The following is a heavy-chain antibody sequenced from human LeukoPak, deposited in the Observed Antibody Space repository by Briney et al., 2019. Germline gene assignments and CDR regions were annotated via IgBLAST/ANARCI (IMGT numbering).Heavy chain of an antibody. CDR3: ARDLSAAPYDAFDI. J-gene: IGHJ3*02. D-gene: IGHD6-13*01. CDR2: ISAYNDNT. CDR1: GFTFTSSA. Sequence: GTSVKVSCKTSGFTFTSSAMQWVRQARGQRLEWMGWISAYNDNTNYAQKLQGRVTMTTDTSTSTAYMELRSLRSDDTAVYYCARDLSAAPYDAFDIWGQGTMVTVSS. V-gene: IGHV1-18*01.